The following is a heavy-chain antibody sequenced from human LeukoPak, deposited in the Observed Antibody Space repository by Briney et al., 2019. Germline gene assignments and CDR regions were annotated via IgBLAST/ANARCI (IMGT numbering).Heavy chain of an antibody. J-gene: IGHJ4*02. CDR1: GYTFTSYD. CDR2: MNPNSGNT. CDR3: ARSVGEIHGDYIDY. D-gene: IGHD3-10*01. V-gene: IGHV1-8*01. Sequence: ASVKVSCKASGYTFTSYDINWVRQATGQGLEWMGWMNPNSGNTGYAQKFQGRVTMTRNTSISTAYMELSSLRSEDTAVYYCARSVGEIHGDYIDYWGQGTLVTVSS.